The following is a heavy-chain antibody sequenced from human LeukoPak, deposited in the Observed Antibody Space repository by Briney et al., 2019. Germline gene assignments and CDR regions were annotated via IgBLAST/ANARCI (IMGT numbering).Heavy chain of an antibody. D-gene: IGHD5-18*01. CDR1: GGTFSSYA. CDR3: ARTPPRSSYGYHYYYYGMDV. Sequence: GASVTVSCTASGGTFSSYAISWVRQAPGQGLEWMGGINPIFGTANYAQKFQGRVTITADESTSTAYMELSSLRSEDTAVYYCARTPPRSSYGYHYYYYGMDVWGQGTTVTVSS. CDR2: INPIFGTA. V-gene: IGHV1-69*13. J-gene: IGHJ6*02.